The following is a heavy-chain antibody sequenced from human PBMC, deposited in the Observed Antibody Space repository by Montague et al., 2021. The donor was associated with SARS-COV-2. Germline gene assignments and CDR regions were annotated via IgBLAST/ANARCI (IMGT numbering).Heavy chain of an antibody. CDR1: GFALSSYW. CDR2: IKQDGSEK. CDR3: ARVPARSWDFDH. Sequence: SLRLSCAASGFALSSYWMSWVRQAPGKGLEWVANIKQDGSEKYYLYSXKVLFTISRDNAKNSLYLQMNILSAEDTAVSYCARVPARSWDFDHWGQGTLVTVSS. D-gene: IGHD3-16*01. V-gene: IGHV3-7*01. J-gene: IGHJ4*02.